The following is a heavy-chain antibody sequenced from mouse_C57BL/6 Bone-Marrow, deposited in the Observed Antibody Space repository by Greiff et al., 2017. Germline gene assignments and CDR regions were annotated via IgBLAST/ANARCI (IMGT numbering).Heavy chain of an antibody. CDR3: ARLLCFYAMDY. Sequence: VKVVESGGGLVKPGGSLKLSCAASGFTFSSYAMSWVRQTPEKRLEWVATISDGGSYTYYPDNVKGRFTISRDNAKNNLYLQMSHLKSEDTAMYYCARLLCFYAMDYWGQGTSVTVSS. J-gene: IGHJ4*01. V-gene: IGHV5-4*03. CDR2: ISDGGSYT. D-gene: IGHD1-1*02. CDR1: GFTFSSYA.